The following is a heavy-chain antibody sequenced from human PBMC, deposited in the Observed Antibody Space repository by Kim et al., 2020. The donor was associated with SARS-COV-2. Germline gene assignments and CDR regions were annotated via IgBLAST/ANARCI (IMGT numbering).Heavy chain of an antibody. Sequence: SETLSLTCAVSGGSISSGGYSWSWIRQPPGKGLEWIGYIYHSGSTYYNPSLKSRVTISVDRSKNQFSLKLSSVTAADTAVYYCARDSGGIYTPIEYWGQGTLVTVSS. J-gene: IGHJ4*02. CDR3: ARDSGGIYTPIEY. D-gene: IGHD5-12*01. CDR2: IYHSGST. CDR1: GGSISSGGYS. V-gene: IGHV4-30-2*01.